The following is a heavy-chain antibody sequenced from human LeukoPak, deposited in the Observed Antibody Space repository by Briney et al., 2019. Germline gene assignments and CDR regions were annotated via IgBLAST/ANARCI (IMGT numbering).Heavy chain of an antibody. D-gene: IGHD2-2*01. CDR3: ARAHGGSSTSYDY. Sequence: PGGSLRPSCAASGFTFSDYYMSWIRQAPGKGLEWVSYISSSSSYTNYADSVQGRFTISRDNARNSLYLQMNSLRAEDTAVYYCARAHGGSSTSYDYWGQGTLVTVSS. CDR1: GFTFSDYY. J-gene: IGHJ4*02. V-gene: IGHV3-11*03. CDR2: ISSSSSYT.